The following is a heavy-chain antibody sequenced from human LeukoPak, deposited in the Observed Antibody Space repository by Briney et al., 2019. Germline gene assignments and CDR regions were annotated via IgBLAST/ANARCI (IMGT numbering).Heavy chain of an antibody. J-gene: IGHJ6*03. Sequence: PSETLSLTCAIYGGSFSGYHWTWIRQSPGKGLEWIGDINPSGSTYYNPSLKSRLTISVDTSKNQFSLKLRSVTAADTAVYYCARGRHDITMIVVVMTSVSYYLDVWGKGTTVTVS. CDR3: ARGRHDITMIVVVMTSVSYYLDV. D-gene: IGHD3-22*01. V-gene: IGHV4-34*01. CDR2: INPSGST. CDR1: GGSFSGYH.